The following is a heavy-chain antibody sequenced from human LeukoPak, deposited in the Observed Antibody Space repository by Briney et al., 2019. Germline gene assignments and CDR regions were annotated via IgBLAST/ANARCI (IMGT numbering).Heavy chain of an antibody. CDR2: IYYSGST. J-gene: IGHJ5*02. CDR1: GGSISRYY. CDR3: ARHDSSWCDP. V-gene: IGHV4-59*01. Sequence: LETLCLTCTVSGGSISRYYRSWMRQPPGKGLEWGGYIYYSGSTNYNPSLKSRVSISVDTSKNQFSLKLSSVTAADTAVYYCARHDSSWCDPWGQGTLVTVFS. D-gene: IGHD4-11*01.